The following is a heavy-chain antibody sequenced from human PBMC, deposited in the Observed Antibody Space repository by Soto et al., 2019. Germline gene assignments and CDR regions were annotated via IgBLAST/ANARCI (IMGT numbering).Heavy chain of an antibody. Sequence: QLQLQESGSGLVKPSQTLSLTCAVSGGSISSGGYSWSWIRQPPGKGLEWIGYIYHSGSTYYNPSRKSRVTISVDRSKNHFSLKLSSVTAADTAVYYCARAGGLGAVAVDYWGQGTLVTVSS. V-gene: IGHV4-30-2*01. CDR1: GGSISSGGYS. CDR2: IYHSGST. J-gene: IGHJ4*02. D-gene: IGHD6-19*01. CDR3: ARAGGLGAVAVDY.